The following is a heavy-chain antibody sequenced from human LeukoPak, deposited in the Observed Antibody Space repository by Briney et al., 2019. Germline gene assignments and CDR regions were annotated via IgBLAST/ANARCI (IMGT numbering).Heavy chain of an antibody. J-gene: IGHJ4*02. CDR1: GFTFNNYA. CDR3: ARDAALVGTPAYYFDY. V-gene: IGHV3-30-3*01. D-gene: IGHD4-23*01. Sequence: GGSLRLSCAASGFTFNNYAIHWVRQAPGKGLDWVTLISYHGNNQYYADSVKGRFTISRDNSTNTLYLQMTSLRGEDTAVYFCARDAALVGTPAYYFDYWGQGALVTVSS. CDR2: ISYHGNNQ.